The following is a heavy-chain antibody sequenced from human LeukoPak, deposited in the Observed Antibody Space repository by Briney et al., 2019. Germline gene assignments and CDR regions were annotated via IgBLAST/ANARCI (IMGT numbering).Heavy chain of an antibody. J-gene: IGHJ2*01. CDR1: GGSISSSSYY. D-gene: IGHD3-22*01. V-gene: IGHV4-39*01. CDR2: IYYSGST. CDR3: ASFSPPASPHYDSSGYQFDL. Sequence: SETLSLTCTVSGGSISSSSYYWGWIRQPPGKGLEWVGSIYYSGSTYYNPSLKSRVTISVDTSKNQFSLKLSSVTAADTAVYYCASFSPPASPHYDSSGYQFDLWGRGTLVTVSS.